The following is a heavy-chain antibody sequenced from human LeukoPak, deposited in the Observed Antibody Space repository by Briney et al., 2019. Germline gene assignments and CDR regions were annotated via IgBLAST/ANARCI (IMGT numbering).Heavy chain of an antibody. CDR2: IIPIFGTA. V-gene: IGHV1-69*13. D-gene: IGHD3-22*01. CDR1: GGTFSSYA. J-gene: IGHJ1*01. Sequence: SVKVSCKASGGTFSSYAISWVRQAPGQGLEWMGGIIPIFGTANYAQKFQGRVTITADESTSTAYMELSSLRSEDTAVYYCASYYYDSSGYYSVEYFQHWGQGTLVTVSS. CDR3: ASYYYDSSGYYSVEYFQH.